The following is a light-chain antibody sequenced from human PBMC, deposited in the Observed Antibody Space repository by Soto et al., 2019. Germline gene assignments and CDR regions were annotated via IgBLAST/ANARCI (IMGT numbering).Light chain of an antibody. CDR3: AAWDDSLNGNV. J-gene: IGLJ1*01. CDR1: SSNIGINT. V-gene: IGLV1-44*01. Sequence: QSVLTQPPSASETPGQRVTISCSGSSSNIGINTVDWFQQLPGTAPKLLIYNNNQRASGVPDRFSGSKSVTSASLAISGLQSEDESDYYCAAWDDSLNGNVFGTGTKVTVL. CDR2: NNN.